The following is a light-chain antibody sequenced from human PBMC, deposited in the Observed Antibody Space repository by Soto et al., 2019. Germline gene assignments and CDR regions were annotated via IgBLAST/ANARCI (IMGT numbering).Light chain of an antibody. CDR2: GAS. CDR1: QAIAKD. J-gene: IGKJ2*01. Sequence: AIQMTQSPSSLSAFVGDRVIISCRASQAIAKDLAWYQQKPGKAPKLLINGASSLQSGVPSRFSGSGSGTDVTLTISSLQSDDFATYYCLQDYFHPYTFGQGTKLEIK. V-gene: IGKV1-6*01. CDR3: LQDYFHPYT.